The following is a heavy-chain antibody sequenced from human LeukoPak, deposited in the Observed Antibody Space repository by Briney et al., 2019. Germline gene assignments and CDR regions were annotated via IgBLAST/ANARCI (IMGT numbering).Heavy chain of an antibody. V-gene: IGHV3-23*01. Sequence: GGSLRLSCAASGFTFSSSAMSWVRQAPGKGLEWVSAISNNGGYTYYADSVQGRFTISRDNSKSTLCLQMNSLRAEDTAVYYCARAPLIAGWGYFDYWGQGTLVTVSS. CDR1: GFTFSSSA. CDR2: ISNNGGYT. J-gene: IGHJ4*02. CDR3: ARAPLIAGWGYFDY. D-gene: IGHD1-20*01.